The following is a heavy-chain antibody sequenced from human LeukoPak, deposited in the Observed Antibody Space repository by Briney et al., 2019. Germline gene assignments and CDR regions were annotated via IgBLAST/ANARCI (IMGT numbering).Heavy chain of an antibody. Sequence: GGSLRLSCAASGFTFDDYAMHWVRQAPGKGLEWVSLISGDGGSTYYADSVKGRFTISRDNSKNSLYLQMNSLRTEDTALYYCAKATTGYYYGSSGYNWYFDLWGRGTLVTVSS. CDR1: GFTFDDYA. CDR2: ISGDGGST. J-gene: IGHJ2*01. V-gene: IGHV3-43*02. CDR3: AKATTGYYYGSSGYNWYFDL. D-gene: IGHD3-22*01.